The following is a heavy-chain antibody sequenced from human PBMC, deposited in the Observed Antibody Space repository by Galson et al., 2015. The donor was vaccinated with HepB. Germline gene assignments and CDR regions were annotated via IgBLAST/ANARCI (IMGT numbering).Heavy chain of an antibody. CDR1: GYTFTSYT. Sequence: CKASGYTFTSYTIHWVRQAPGQRLERMGWINVGKDNTEYSQKFQGRVTITTDTSASTAYMELSSLRSEDTAVYYCARLRASGYSYGYGFDYWGQGTLVTVSS. CDR2: INVGKDNT. J-gene: IGHJ4*02. CDR3: ARLRASGYSYGYGFDY. V-gene: IGHV1-3*01. D-gene: IGHD5-18*01.